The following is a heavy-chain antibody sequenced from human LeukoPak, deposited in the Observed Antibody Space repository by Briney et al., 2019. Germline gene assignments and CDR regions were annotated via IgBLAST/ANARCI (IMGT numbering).Heavy chain of an antibody. V-gene: IGHV3-23*01. CDR3: AKSDTPWGSWYYFDY. Sequence: PGGSLRLSCAASGFTFSSYSMSWVRQAPGKGLEWVSSITNSGASTYYADSVKGRFTISRDNSKNTLYLQMNSLRAEDTAVYYCAKSDTPWGSWYYFDYWGQGTLVTVSS. CDR1: GFTFSSYS. CDR2: ITNSGAST. J-gene: IGHJ4*02. D-gene: IGHD6-13*01.